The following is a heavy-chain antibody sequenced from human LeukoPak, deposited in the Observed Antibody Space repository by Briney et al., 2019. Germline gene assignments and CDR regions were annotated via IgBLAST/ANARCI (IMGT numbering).Heavy chain of an antibody. V-gene: IGHV3-23*01. J-gene: IGHJ4*02. D-gene: IGHD1-26*01. CDR1: GFTFSSYA. Sequence: GSLRLSCVGSGFTFSSYAMSWVRQAPGKGLEWVSDISGSADITDYADSVKGRFTISRDNSKNTVYLQMNSLRVEDTAIYYCAKEGVGGHFDYWGQGTLVTVSS. CDR3: AKEGVGGHFDY. CDR2: ISGSADIT.